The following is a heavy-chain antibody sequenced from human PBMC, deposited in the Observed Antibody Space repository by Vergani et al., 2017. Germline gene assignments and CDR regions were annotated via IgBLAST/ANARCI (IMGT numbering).Heavy chain of an antibody. CDR3: AKDLYDHVWGSFTSPPLYFDD. CDR1: GFTFSSYG. D-gene: IGHD3-16*01. J-gene: IGHJ4*02. Sequence: QVQLVESGGGVVQPGGSLRLSCAASGFTFSSYGMHWVRQAPGKGLEWVACIRYDGSNKYYADSVKGRFTISRDNSKNTLYLQMNSLRAEDTAVYYCAKDLYDHVWGSFTSPPLYFDDWGQGTLVTVSS. CDR2: IRYDGSNK. V-gene: IGHV3-30*02.